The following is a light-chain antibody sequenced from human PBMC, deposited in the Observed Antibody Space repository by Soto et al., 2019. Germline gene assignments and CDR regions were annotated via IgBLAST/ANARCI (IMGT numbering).Light chain of an antibody. CDR1: QAIKNY. V-gene: IGKV1-33*01. J-gene: IGKJ4*02. Sequence: DIVMTQSPSSLSASVGDRVTLSCQASQAIKNYLNWYQQKPGKAPNLLIYDASNMNTGVPSRFSGSGSGTHFTLTISSLQSEDIAAYYCQHYDHFPPRSFGGGTKVEIK. CDR2: DAS. CDR3: QHYDHFPPRS.